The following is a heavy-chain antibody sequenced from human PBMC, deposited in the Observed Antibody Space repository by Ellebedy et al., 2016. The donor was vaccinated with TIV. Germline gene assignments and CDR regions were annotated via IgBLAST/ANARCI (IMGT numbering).Heavy chain of an antibody. CDR1: GYTFTSFG. V-gene: IGHV1-18*01. Sequence: ASVKVSXXASGYTFTSFGLSWVRQAPGQGLEWMGWISAYNGDINYAQNFQGRVAMTTDTATSTVYVDLRSLRSDDTAVYYCARVCVDVVIGYHYFYMDIWGKGTTVTVSS. CDR3: ARVCVDVVIGYHYFYMDI. J-gene: IGHJ6*03. CDR2: ISAYNGDI. D-gene: IGHD5/OR15-5a*01.